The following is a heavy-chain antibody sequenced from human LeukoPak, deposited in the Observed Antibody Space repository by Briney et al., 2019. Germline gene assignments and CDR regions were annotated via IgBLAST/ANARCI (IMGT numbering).Heavy chain of an antibody. D-gene: IGHD2/OR15-2a*01. CDR1: GGSLINYY. Sequence: SETLSLTCAVYGGSLINYYWSWIRQSPGKGLEWIGDIDHSEGTSYNPALRSRVTMSIDPSRNQFYPKINSVTASDTAVYYCAMVLWQSARPGPWDQGSLVTVSS. CDR2: IDHSEGT. J-gene: IGHJ5*02. V-gene: IGHV4-34*01. CDR3: AMVLWQSARPGP.